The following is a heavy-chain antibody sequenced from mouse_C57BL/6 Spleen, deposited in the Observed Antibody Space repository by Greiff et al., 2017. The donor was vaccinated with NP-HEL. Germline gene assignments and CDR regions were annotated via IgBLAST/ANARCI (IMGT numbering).Heavy chain of an antibody. V-gene: IGHV1-82*01. CDR2: IYPGDGDT. CDR3: ARSASSSPAWFAY. D-gene: IGHD1-1*01. CDR1: GYAFSSSW. J-gene: IGHJ3*01. Sequence: QVQLQQSGPELVKPGASVQISCKASGYAFSSSWMNWVKQRPGTGLEWIGRIYPGDGDTNYNGKFKGKATLTADKSSSTAYMQLSSLTSEDSAVYFCARSASSSPAWFAYWGQGTLVTVSA.